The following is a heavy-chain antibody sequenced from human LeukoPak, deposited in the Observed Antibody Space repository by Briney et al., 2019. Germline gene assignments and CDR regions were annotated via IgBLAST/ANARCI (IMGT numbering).Heavy chain of an antibody. J-gene: IGHJ1*01. CDR3: AKDHYDSSGYYSEYFQH. Sequence: GGSPRLSCAASGFTFDDYAMHWVRQAPGKGLEWVSLISGDGGSTYYADSVKGRFTISRDNSKNSLYLQMNSLRTEDTALYYCAKDHYDSSGYYSEYFQHWGQGTLVTVSS. CDR1: GFTFDDYA. CDR2: ISGDGGST. V-gene: IGHV3-43*02. D-gene: IGHD3-22*01.